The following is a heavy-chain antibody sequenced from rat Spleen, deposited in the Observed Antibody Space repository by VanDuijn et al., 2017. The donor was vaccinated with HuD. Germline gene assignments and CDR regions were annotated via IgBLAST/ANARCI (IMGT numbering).Heavy chain of an antibody. CDR3: ARHGGLRDWFAY. V-gene: IGHV5S13*01. D-gene: IGHD1-11*01. CDR1: GFTFSDYD. Sequence: EVQLVASGGGLVQPGRSLKLSCAASGFTFSDYDMAWVRQAPTKGLEWIASISTGGDNTYYRDSVKGRFTASRDDAKDTQYLQMDSLRSEDTAIYYCARHGGLRDWFAYWGQGVMVTVSS. CDR2: ISTGGDNT. J-gene: IGHJ2*01.